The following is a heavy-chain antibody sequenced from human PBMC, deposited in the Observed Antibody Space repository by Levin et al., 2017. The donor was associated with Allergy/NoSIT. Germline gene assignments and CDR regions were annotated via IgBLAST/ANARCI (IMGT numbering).Heavy chain of an antibody. CDR2: IWSDGIGK. CDR1: GFTFSNNG. J-gene: IGHJ3*02. D-gene: IGHD1-7*01. CDR3: TREGPSRGTNAFDI. Sequence: PSETLSLTCAASGFTFSNNGMHWVRQAPGKGLEWVAVIWSDGIGKYYADPVKGRFTISRDNSKNTVSLQMNSLSADDTAVYFCTREGPSRGTNAFDIWGQGTMVTVSS. V-gene: IGHV3-33*01.